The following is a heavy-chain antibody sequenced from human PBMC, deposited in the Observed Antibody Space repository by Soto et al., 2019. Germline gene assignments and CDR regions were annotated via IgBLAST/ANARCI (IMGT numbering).Heavy chain of an antibody. CDR1: GFTFSTYA. J-gene: IGHJ4*02. V-gene: IGHV3-23*01. CDR2: IRGGGGNT. Sequence: GGSLRLSCAASGFTFSTYAMTWVRQAPGKGLEWVSLIRGGGGNTYYGDSVKGRFTISRDNSKNILFLEMNSLRADDTALYYCAVQAEGLDVPFDYWGQGTLVTVSS. D-gene: IGHD1-1*01. CDR3: AVQAEGLDVPFDY.